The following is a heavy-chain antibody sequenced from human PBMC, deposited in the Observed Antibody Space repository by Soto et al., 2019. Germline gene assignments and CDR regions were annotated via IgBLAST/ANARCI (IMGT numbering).Heavy chain of an antibody. D-gene: IGHD2-15*01. J-gene: IGHJ5*02. CDR2: IYYSGST. Sequence: SETLSLTCTVSGGSISSGGYYWSWIRQHPGKGLEWIGYIYYSGSTYYNPSLKSRVTISVDTSKNQFSLKLSSVTAADTAVYYCARDNPQRRGGFSWFDPWGQGTLVTVSS. V-gene: IGHV4-31*03. CDR3: ARDNPQRRGGFSWFDP. CDR1: GGSISSGGYY.